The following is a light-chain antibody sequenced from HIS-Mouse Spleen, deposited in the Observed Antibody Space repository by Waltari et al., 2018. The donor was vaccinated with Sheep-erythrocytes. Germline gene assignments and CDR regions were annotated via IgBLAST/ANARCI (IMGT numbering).Light chain of an antibody. CDR1: SRYVGGYNY. CDR2: DVS. CDR3: SSYAGSNNWV. V-gene: IGLV2-8*01. Sequence: QSALTQPPSASGSPGQSVTISCTGTSRYVGGYNYVLWYQQHPGKAPKLMIYDVSKRPSGVPDRFSGSKSGNTASLTVSGLQAEDEADYYCSSYAGSNNWVFGGGTKLTVL. J-gene: IGLJ3*02.